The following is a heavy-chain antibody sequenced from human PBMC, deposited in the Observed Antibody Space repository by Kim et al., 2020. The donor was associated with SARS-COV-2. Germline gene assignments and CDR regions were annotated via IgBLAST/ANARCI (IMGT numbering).Heavy chain of an antibody. Sequence: GGSLRLSCAASGFTFSSYAMHWVRQAPGKGLEWVAVISYDGSNKYYADSVKGRFIISRDNSKNTLYLQMHSLRAEDTAVYYCARAVAGTYYYGIDVWGQG. V-gene: IGHV3-30-3*01. CDR1: GFTFSSYA. D-gene: IGHD6-19*01. CDR3: ARAVAGTYYYGIDV. J-gene: IGHJ6*02. CDR2: ISYDGSNK.